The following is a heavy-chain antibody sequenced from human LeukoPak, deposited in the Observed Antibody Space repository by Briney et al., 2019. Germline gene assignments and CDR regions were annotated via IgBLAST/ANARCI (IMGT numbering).Heavy chain of an antibody. Sequence: ASVKVSCKASGYTFTSYGISWVRQAPGQGLEWMGWINPHSGGTDYAQKFQGRVTMTRDTSINTAYMELTRLRSDDTAVYHCARLCGGDCYSGLDYWGQGTLVTVSS. CDR1: GYTFTSYG. V-gene: IGHV1-2*02. CDR3: ARLCGGDCYSGLDY. J-gene: IGHJ4*02. D-gene: IGHD2-21*01. CDR2: INPHSGGT.